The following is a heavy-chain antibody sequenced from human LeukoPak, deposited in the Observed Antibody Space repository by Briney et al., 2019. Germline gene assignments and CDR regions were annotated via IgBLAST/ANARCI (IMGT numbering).Heavy chain of an antibody. Sequence: PSETLSLTCDVYGGSFSGYYWSWIRQPPGKGLEWIGEINHSGSTNYNSSLKSRVTISVDTSKNQFSLKLSSVTAADTAVYYCARDLDYWGQGTLVTVSS. V-gene: IGHV4-34*01. CDR1: GGSFSGYY. CDR3: ARDLDY. J-gene: IGHJ4*02. CDR2: INHSGST.